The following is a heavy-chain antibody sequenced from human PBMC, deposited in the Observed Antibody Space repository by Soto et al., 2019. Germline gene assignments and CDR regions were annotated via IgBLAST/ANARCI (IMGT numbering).Heavy chain of an antibody. CDR2: IIPIFGTA. D-gene: IGHD6-13*01. J-gene: IGHJ5*02. CDR1: GGTFSSYA. V-gene: IGHV1-69*13. CDR3: AREIIAAAGTVYNWFDP. Sequence: AASVKVSCKASGGTFSSYAISWVRQAPGQGLEWMGGIIPIFGTANYAQKFQGRVTITADESTSTAYMELSSLRSEDTAVYYCAREIIAAAGTVYNWFDPWGQGTLVTVSS.